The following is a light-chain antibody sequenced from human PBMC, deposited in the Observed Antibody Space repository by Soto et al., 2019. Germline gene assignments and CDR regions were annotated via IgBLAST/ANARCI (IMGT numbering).Light chain of an antibody. J-gene: IGKJ5*01. Sequence: TQSPSAMSASVGDRVTITCRASQGISNYLAWYQQKPGQAPRLLIYGASSRATGIPDRFSGSGSGTDFTLTISRLEPEDFAVYYCQQYGSSPITFGQGTRLEIK. CDR2: GAS. CDR3: QQYGSSPIT. V-gene: IGKV3-20*01. CDR1: QGISNY.